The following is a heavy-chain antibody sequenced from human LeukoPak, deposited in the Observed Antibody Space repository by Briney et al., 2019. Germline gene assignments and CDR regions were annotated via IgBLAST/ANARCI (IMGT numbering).Heavy chain of an antibody. D-gene: IGHD4-17*01. J-gene: IGHJ5*02. CDR1: GGSISSYY. CDR2: IYYSGST. Sequence: SETLSLTCTVSGGSISSYYWSWIRQPPGKGLEWIGYIYYSGSTYYNPSLKSRVTISVDTSKNQFSLKLSSVTAADTAVYYCARDDLRSCDPWGQGTLVTVSS. CDR3: ARDDLRSCDP. V-gene: IGHV4-59*12.